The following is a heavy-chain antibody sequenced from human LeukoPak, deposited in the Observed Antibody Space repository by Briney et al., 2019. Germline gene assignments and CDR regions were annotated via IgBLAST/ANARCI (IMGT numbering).Heavy chain of an antibody. Sequence: PGGSLRLSCAASGFTFSSYSMNWVRQAPGKGLEWVSSISSSSSYIYYADSVKGRFTISRDNAKNSLYLQMNSLRAEDTAVYYCASPCSSPTGGFDIWGQGTMVTVSS. V-gene: IGHV3-21*01. CDR2: ISSSSSYI. CDR1: GFTFSSYS. J-gene: IGHJ3*02. D-gene: IGHD6-13*01. CDR3: ASPCSSPTGGFDI.